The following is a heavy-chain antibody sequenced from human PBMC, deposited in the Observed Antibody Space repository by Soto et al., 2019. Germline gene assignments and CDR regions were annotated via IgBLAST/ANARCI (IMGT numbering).Heavy chain of an antibody. V-gene: IGHV4-34*01. J-gene: IGHJ6*03. Sequence: SETLSLTCAVYGGSFSGYYWSWIRQPPGKGLEWIGEINHSGSTNYNPSLKSRVTISVDTSKNQFSLKLSSVTAADTAVYYCARGHQNERDIVVVPPSGGLYYMDVWGKGTTVTVSS. CDR2: INHSGST. CDR3: ARGHQNERDIVVVPPSGGLYYMDV. D-gene: IGHD2-2*01. CDR1: GGSFSGYY.